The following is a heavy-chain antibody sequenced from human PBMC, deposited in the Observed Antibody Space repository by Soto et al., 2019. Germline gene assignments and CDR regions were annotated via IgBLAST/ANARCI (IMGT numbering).Heavy chain of an antibody. J-gene: IGHJ4*02. D-gene: IGHD1-26*01. V-gene: IGHV3-30-3*01. CDR1: GFTFSSYA. CDR2: ISYDGSNK. CDR3: AREVGAPHYFDY. Sequence: QVQLVESWGGVVQPGRSLRLSCAASGFTFSSYAMHWVRQAPGKGLEWVAFISYDGSNKYYADSVKGRFTISRDNSKNTLYLQMNSLRAEDTAVYYCAREVGAPHYFDYWGQGTLVTVSS.